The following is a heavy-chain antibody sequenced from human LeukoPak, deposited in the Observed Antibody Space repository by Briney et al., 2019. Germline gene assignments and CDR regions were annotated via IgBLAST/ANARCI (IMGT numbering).Heavy chain of an antibody. D-gene: IGHD1-26*01. CDR1: GGSISRYY. CDR2: IYYSGNT. J-gene: IGHJ3*02. V-gene: IGHV4-59*01. Sequence: SETLSLTCSVSGGSISRYYWSWIRQPPGKGLEWIGYIYYSGNTNYNPSLKRRVTISVDTSRNQFSLKLTSVTAADTAVYYCARDRRSGALDIWGQGTMVTVSS. CDR3: ARDRRSGALDI.